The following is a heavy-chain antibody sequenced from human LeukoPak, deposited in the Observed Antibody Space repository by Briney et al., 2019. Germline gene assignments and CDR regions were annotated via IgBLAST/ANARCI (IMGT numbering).Heavy chain of an antibody. J-gene: IGHJ1*01. CDR3: ARASGSYPPAEYFHH. V-gene: IGHV3-30*04. CDR1: GVTFSRYA. D-gene: IGHD1-26*01. CDR2: ISYDGSNK. Sequence: GGSLRLSCAASGVTFSRYAMHWVRQAPGKGLEWVAIISYDGSNKYYADSVKGRFTISRDNSKNTLYLQMNSLRAEDTAVYYCARASGSYPPAEYFHHWGQGTLVTVSS.